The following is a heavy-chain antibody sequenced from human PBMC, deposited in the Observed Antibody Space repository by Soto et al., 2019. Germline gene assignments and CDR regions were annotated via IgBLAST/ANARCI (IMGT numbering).Heavy chain of an antibody. CDR3: AHRPNGGWLDY. Sequence: QITLKESGPTLVKPTQTLTLTCTFSGFLLSTSGVSVGWIRQPPGKALEWLALIYWDDDKRYSPSLKSRLTITKDTSKNQVVLTMTNMDPVDTATYYCAHRPNGGWLDYWGQGTLVTVSS. V-gene: IGHV2-5*02. CDR1: GFLLSTSGVS. J-gene: IGHJ4*02. D-gene: IGHD6-19*01. CDR2: IYWDDDK.